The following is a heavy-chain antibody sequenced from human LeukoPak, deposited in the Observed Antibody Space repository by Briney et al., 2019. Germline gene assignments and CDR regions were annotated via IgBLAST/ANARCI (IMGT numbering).Heavy chain of an antibody. CDR2: ISSSSSYI. CDR1: GFTFSSYS. V-gene: IGHV3-21*01. Sequence: GGSLRLSCAASGFTFSSYSMNWVRQAPGKGLEWVSSISSSSSYIYYADSVKGRFTISRDNAKNSLYLQMNSLRAEDTAVYYCARESGGATVGAFDYWGQGTLVTVSS. CDR3: ARESGGATVGAFDY. J-gene: IGHJ4*02. D-gene: IGHD1-26*01.